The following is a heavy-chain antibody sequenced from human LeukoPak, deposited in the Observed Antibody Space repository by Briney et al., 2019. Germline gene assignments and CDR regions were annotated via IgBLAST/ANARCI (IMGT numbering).Heavy chain of an antibody. J-gene: IGHJ5*02. Sequence: PAGGSLRLSCAASGFTFSSYSMNSVRQAPGKGLEWVSAISGSGGSTYYADSVKGRFTISRDNSKNTLYLQMNSLRAEDTAVYYCAKPIEYYDSSAWGQGTLVTVSS. V-gene: IGHV3-23*01. CDR1: GFTFSSYS. D-gene: IGHD3-22*01. CDR2: ISGSGGST. CDR3: AKPIEYYDSSA.